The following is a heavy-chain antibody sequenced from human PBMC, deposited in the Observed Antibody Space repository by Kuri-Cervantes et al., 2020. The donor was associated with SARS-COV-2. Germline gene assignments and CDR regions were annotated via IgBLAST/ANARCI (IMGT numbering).Heavy chain of an antibody. CDR3: ARGFLEWLDY. V-gene: IGHV3-23*01. Sequence: LSLTCAASGFTFSSYAMSWVRQAPGKGLEWVSAISGSGGSTYYADSVKGRFTISRDNSKNTLYLQMNSLRAEDTAVYYCARGFLEWLDYWGQGTLVTVSS. D-gene: IGHD3-3*01. CDR2: ISGSGGST. J-gene: IGHJ4*02. CDR1: GFTFSSYA.